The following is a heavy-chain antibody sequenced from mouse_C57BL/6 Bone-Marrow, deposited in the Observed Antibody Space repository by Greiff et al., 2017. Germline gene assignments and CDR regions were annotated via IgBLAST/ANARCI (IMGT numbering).Heavy chain of an antibody. CDR3: AVYYYGSRRYFDV. J-gene: IGHJ1*03. V-gene: IGHV5-17*01. D-gene: IGHD1-1*01. CDR2: ISSGSSTI. Sequence: EVKLVESGGGLVKPGGSLKLSCAASGFTFSDYGMHWVRQAPEKGLEWVAYISSGSSTIYYADTVKGRFTISRDNAKNTLFLQMTSLRSEDTAMYYCAVYYYGSRRYFDVWGTGTTVTASS. CDR1: GFTFSDYG.